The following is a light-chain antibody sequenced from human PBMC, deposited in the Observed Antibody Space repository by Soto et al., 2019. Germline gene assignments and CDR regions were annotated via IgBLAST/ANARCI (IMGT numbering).Light chain of an antibody. V-gene: IGKV1-5*01. CDR3: QQYNRLVT. J-gene: IGKJ2*01. CDR1: QSISSW. Sequence: DIQMTQSPSTLSASVGDRVTITCWASQSISSWLAWYQQKPGKAPKLLIYDASSLESGVPSRFSGSGSGTEFTLTISSLQPDDFATYYCQQYNRLVTFGQGTKLEIK. CDR2: DAS.